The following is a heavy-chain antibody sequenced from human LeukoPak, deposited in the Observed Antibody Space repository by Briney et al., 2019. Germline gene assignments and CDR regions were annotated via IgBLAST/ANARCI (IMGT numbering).Heavy chain of an antibody. V-gene: IGHV3-23*01. CDR1: GLTFSTSA. CDR3: AKDGCPSCYFVYYYYGMDV. J-gene: IGHJ6*02. CDR2: ISGSGGIA. Sequence: GGSLRLSCAASGLTFSTSAMSWVRQAPGKGLEWVSSISGSGGIAYYADSVKGRFTISRDNSNNTLSLQMSGLRVEDTAVYYCAKDGCPSCYFVYYYYGMDVWGQGTTVIVSS. D-gene: IGHD2-2*01.